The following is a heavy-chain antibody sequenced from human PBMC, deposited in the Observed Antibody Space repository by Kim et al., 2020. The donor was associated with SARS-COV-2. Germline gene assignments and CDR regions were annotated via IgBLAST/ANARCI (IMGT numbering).Heavy chain of an antibody. J-gene: IGHJ6*02. V-gene: IGHV3-64D*09. D-gene: IGHD1-26*01. CDR3: VKGDSYVHYHYGMDV. Sequence: GGSLRLSCSASGFTFSSYAMHWVRQAPGKGLEYVSAISSNGGSTYYADSVKGRFTISRDNSKNTLYLQMSSLRAEDTAVYYCVKGDSYVHYHYGMDVWGQGTTVTVSS. CDR2: ISSNGGST. CDR1: GFTFSSYA.